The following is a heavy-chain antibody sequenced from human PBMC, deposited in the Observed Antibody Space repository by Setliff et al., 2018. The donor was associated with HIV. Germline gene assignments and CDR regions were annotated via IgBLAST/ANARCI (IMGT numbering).Heavy chain of an antibody. CDR1: GFTFSSYW. V-gene: IGHV3-7*03. CDR3: AKGGQWLNQGIRNYYYMDV. D-gene: IGHD6-19*01. CDR2: IKQDGSEK. Sequence: GGSLRLSCVASGFTFSSYWMTWVRQAPGKGLEWVANIKQDGSEKYYVDSVKGRFTISRDNAKNSLFLQMNSLRVEDTAIYYCAKGGQWLNQGIRNYYYMDVWGKGTTVTVSS. J-gene: IGHJ6*03.